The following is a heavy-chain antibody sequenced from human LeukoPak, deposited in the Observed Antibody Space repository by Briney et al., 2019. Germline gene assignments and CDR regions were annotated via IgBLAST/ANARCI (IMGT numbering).Heavy chain of an antibody. V-gene: IGHV4-34*01. D-gene: IGHD2-15*01. Sequence: SETLSLTCAVYGGSFSGYYWSWNRQPPGKGLEWIGEINHSGSTNYNPSLKSRVTISVDTSKNQFSLKLSSVTAADTAVYYCARGGHCSGGSCYSDYWGQGTLVTVSS. CDR2: INHSGST. J-gene: IGHJ4*02. CDR3: ARGGHCSGGSCYSDY. CDR1: GGSFSGYY.